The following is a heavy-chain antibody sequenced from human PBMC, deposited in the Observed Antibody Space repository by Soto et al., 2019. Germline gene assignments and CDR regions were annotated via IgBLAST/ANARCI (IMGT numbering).Heavy chain of an antibody. CDR2: ISSSSSYM. CDR1: GFTFSSYF. D-gene: IGHD3-22*01. Sequence: GGSLRLSCAASGFTFSSYFMNWVRQAPGKGLEWVSSISSSSSYMYYADSVKGRFTISRDNAKNSLFLQMNSLRAEDTAVYYCARDFYRYTYDSSAYYGDYWGQGTLVTVSS. V-gene: IGHV3-21*01. J-gene: IGHJ4*02. CDR3: ARDFYRYTYDSSAYYGDY.